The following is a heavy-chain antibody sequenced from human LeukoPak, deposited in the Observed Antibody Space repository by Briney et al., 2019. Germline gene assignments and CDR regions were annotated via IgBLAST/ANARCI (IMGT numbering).Heavy chain of an antibody. CDR1: GGTFSSYA. CDR2: IIPIFGTA. V-gene: IGHV1-69*13. Sequence: GASVKVSCKASGGTFSSYAISWVRQAPGQGLEWMGGIIPIFGTANYAQKFQGRVTITADESTSTAYMELSSLRSEDTAVYYCARDWYQLPTPEGPRYYYYGMDVWGQGTTVTVSS. D-gene: IGHD2-2*01. J-gene: IGHJ6*02. CDR3: ARDWYQLPTPEGPRYYYYGMDV.